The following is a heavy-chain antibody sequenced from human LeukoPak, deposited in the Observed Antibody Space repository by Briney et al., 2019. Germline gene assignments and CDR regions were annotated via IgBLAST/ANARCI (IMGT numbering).Heavy chain of an antibody. J-gene: IGHJ3*02. CDR2: IKQDGSEK. D-gene: IGHD6-6*01. CDR3: ARDGGAYSSSSRDI. V-gene: IGHV3-7*01. CDR1: GFTFSSYW. Sequence: PGGSLRLSCAASGFTFSSYWMSWVRQAPGKGLEWVANIKQDGSEKYYVDSVKGRFTISRDNAKNSLYLQMNSLRAEDTAVYYCARDGGAYSSSSRDIWGQGTMVTVSS.